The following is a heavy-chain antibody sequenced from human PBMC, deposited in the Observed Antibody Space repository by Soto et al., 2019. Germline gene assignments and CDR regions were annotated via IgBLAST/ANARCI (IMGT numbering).Heavy chain of an antibody. Sequence: SETLSLTCTVSGGSVSSGSYYWSWIRQPPGKGLEWIGYIYYSGSTNYNPSLKSRVTISVDTSKNQFSLKLSSVTAADTAVYYCARTYYYDSSGYYGRAFDIWGQGTMVTVS. CDR1: GGSVSSGSYY. V-gene: IGHV4-61*01. D-gene: IGHD3-22*01. CDR2: IYYSGST. CDR3: ARTYYYDSSGYYGRAFDI. J-gene: IGHJ3*02.